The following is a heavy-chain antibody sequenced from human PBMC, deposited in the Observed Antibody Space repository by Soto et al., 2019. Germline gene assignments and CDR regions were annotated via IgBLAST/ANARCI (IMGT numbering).Heavy chain of an antibody. CDR1: GFTFSSYA. CDR2: ITSSGYST. Sequence: LRLSCAASGFTFSSYAMTWVRQAPGKGLEWVSSITSSGYSTYYADSVKGRFTVSRDNSRNTMYLQMNKLSAEDTALYYCAKGSVVVAAKFDSWGQGTLVTVSS. J-gene: IGHJ4*02. D-gene: IGHD2-21*02. V-gene: IGHV3-23*01. CDR3: AKGSVVVAAKFDS.